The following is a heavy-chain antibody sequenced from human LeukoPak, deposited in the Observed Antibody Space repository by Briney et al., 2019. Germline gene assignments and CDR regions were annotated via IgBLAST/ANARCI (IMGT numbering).Heavy chain of an antibody. J-gene: IGHJ6*03. CDR3: ARGLRGGTWYYMDV. CDR2: IIPIFGTA. Sequence: SVTVSCKASGGTFSSYAISWVRQAPGQGLEWMGGIIPIFGTANYAQKFQGRVTITRDTSASTAYMELSSLRSEDMAVYYCARGLRGGTWYYMDVWGKGTTVTVSS. D-gene: IGHD3-10*01. CDR1: GGTFSSYA. V-gene: IGHV1-69*05.